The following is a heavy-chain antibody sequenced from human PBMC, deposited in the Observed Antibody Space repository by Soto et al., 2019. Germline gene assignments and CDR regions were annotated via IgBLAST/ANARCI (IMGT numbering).Heavy chain of an antibody. J-gene: IGHJ4*02. D-gene: IGHD3-16*01. CDR2: SNAGNDNT. CDR3: SRARGFRYYDYVSPLDY. V-gene: IGHV1-3*01. Sequence: ASVKVSCMASGYSFTSYAMHWVRQAPGQRFEWMGWSNAGNDNTKYSQKFQGRVTITRDTSASTANMELSSLRSEDTAIYFCSRARGFRYYDYVSPLDYWGQGILVTVSS. CDR1: GYSFTSYA.